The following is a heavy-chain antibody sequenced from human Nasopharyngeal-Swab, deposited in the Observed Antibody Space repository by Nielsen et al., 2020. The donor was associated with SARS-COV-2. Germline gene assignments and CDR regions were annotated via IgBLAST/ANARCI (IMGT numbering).Heavy chain of an antibody. D-gene: IGHD2-21*01. V-gene: IGHV4-34*01. Sequence: WIRQPPGKGLEWIGEINYSGSTNYNPSLKSRVTISVDTSKNQFSLKLSSVTAADTAVYYCARAGDIRYYYYGMDAWGQGTTVTVSS. J-gene: IGHJ6*02. CDR3: ARAGDIRYYYYGMDA. CDR2: INYSGST.